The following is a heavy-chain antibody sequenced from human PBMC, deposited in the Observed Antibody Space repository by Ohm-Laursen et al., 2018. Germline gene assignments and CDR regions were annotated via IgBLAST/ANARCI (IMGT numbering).Heavy chain of an antibody. CDR1: GGSFSSADYY. V-gene: IGHV4-34*01. CDR3: ARVKQWLIYAFDI. CDR2: INHSGST. Sequence: GTLSLTWAVSGGSFSSADYYWSWIRQPPGKGLEWIGEINHSGSTNYNPSLKSRVTISVDTSKNQFSLKLSSVTAADTAVYYCARVKQWLIYAFDIWGQGTMVTVSS. D-gene: IGHD6-19*01. J-gene: IGHJ3*02.